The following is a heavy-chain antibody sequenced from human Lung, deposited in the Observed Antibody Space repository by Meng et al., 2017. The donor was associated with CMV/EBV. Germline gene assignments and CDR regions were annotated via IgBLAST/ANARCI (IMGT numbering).Heavy chain of an antibody. Sequence: WGSXRLXCAASGFTFSSYSMNWVRQAPGKGLEWVSSISSSSYIYYADSVKGRFTISRDNAKNSLYLQMNSLRAEDTAVYYCARDLSIVPAAISYYYGMAVWXQGPTVTVSS. J-gene: IGHJ6*02. D-gene: IGHD2-2*02. CDR2: ISSSSYI. CDR3: ARDLSIVPAAISYYYGMAV. CDR1: GFTFSSYS. V-gene: IGHV3-21*01.